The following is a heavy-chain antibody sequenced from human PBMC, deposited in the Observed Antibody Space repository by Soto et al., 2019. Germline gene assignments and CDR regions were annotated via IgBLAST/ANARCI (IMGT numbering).Heavy chain of an antibody. Sequence: QVQLVQSGAEVRKPGSSVKVSCTTSGDTFRSDAFSWVRQAPGQGLEWMGGIIPMFGAANYAQRFQDRVTITADIFTNTVHLELSGLRSADTAIYYCARGIRQSSGWDFDCGGQGTLVTVSS. D-gene: IGHD6-25*01. J-gene: IGHJ4*02. CDR3: ARGIRQSSGWDFDC. CDR2: IIPMFGAA. CDR1: GDTFRSDA. V-gene: IGHV1-69*06.